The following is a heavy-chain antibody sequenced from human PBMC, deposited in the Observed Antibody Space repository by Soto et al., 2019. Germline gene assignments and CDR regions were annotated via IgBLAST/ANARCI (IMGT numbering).Heavy chain of an antibody. V-gene: IGHV2-5*02. J-gene: IGHJ4*02. Sequence: QITLKESGPTVVKPTQTLTLTCTFSGFSLTTDGMGVGWFRQPPGEAPEWLALIFWVVDKRYSSSLKSGLTITPDTSKTKLVLIMTNMDPADTATFYCAHSQPRDRCSGGNCYHFDYWGQGTLVTVSS. CDR2: IFWVVDK. CDR3: AHSQPRDRCSGGNCYHFDY. D-gene: IGHD2-15*01. CDR1: GFSLTTDGMG.